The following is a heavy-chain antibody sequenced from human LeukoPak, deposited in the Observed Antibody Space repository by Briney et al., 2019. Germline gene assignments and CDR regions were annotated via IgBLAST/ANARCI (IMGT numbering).Heavy chain of an antibody. CDR3: ATSSSSPAKTKKNWFDP. J-gene: IGHJ5*02. Sequence: ASVKVSCKASGYTFTSYDINWVRQATGQGLEWMGCMNPNSGNTGYAQKFQGRVTMTRNTSISTAYMELSSLRSEDTAVYYCATSSSSPAKTKKNWFDPWGQGTLVTVSS. CDR2: MNPNSGNT. V-gene: IGHV1-8*01. D-gene: IGHD6-13*01. CDR1: GYTFTSYD.